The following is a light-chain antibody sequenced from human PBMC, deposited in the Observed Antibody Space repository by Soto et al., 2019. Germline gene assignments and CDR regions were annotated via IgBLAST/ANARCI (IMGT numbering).Light chain of an antibody. V-gene: IGKV3-20*01. J-gene: IGKJ1*01. CDR3: QQYGRSPKT. CDR1: QSVKSSY. CDR2: GAS. Sequence: EIVLTQSPGTLSLSPGKRATLSCRASQSVKSSYLAWYRQKPGQAPRLLIYGASSRTTGIPDRFSGSRSGTDFTLTISRLEPEDFAVYYCQQYGRSPKTFGQGTKVDIK.